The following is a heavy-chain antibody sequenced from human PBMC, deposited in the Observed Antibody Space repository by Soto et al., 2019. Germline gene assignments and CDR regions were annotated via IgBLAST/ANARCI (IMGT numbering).Heavy chain of an antibody. CDR1: GGSITSGAYY. V-gene: IGHV4-31*11. J-gene: IGHJ5*02. CDR2: IHYSGRT. CDR3: ARYYFDSSGYSNWFDP. Sequence: TLSLTCAVSGGSITSGAYYWTWIRQHPGKGLEWIAYIHYSGRTYYNPSLKSRVTISVDTSNNQFSLKLSSVTAADTAVYYCARYYFDSSGYSNWFDPWGQGTLVTVSS. D-gene: IGHD3-22*01.